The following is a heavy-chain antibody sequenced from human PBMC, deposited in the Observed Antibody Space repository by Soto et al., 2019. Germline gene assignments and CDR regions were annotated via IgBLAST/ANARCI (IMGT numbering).Heavy chain of an antibody. D-gene: IGHD3-9*01. CDR2: ISGSGGST. J-gene: IGHJ4*02. CDR1: GFTFSSYA. Sequence: EVQLLESGGGLVQPGGSLRLSCAASGFTFSSYAMSWVRQAPGKGLEWVSAISGSGGSTYYADSVKGRFTISRDNSKNTRYLQMNSLRAEDTAVYYCAEDAHFDWLPRGYFDYWGQGTLVTVSS. V-gene: IGHV3-23*01. CDR3: AEDAHFDWLPRGYFDY.